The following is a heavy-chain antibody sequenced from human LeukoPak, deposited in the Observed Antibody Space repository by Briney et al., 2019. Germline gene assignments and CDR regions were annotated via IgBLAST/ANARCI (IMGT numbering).Heavy chain of an antibody. D-gene: IGHD3-10*01. CDR3: TRDPRGFLRGGDWFDP. CDR2: ISAYNGNT. J-gene: IGHJ5*02. Sequence: GASVKVSCKASGYTFTSYGISWVRQAPGQGLEWMGWISAYNGNTNYAQKLQGRVTMTTDTSTSTAYMELRSLRSDDTAVYYCTRDPRGFLRGGDWFDPWGQGTLVTVSS. V-gene: IGHV1-18*01. CDR1: GYTFTSYG.